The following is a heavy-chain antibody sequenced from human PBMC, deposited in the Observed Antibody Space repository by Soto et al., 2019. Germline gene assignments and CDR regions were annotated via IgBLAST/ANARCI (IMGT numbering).Heavy chain of an antibody. V-gene: IGHV5-51*01. D-gene: IGHD3-3*01. CDR2: IYPGDSDT. CDR3: ARSSVYYDFWSGYLGY. CDR1: GYSFTSYW. Sequence: LGESLKISCKGSGYSFTSYWIGWVRQVPGKGLEWMGIIYPGDSDTRYSPSFQGQVTISADKSISTAYLQWSSLKASDTAMYYCARSSVYYDFWSGYLGYWGQGTLVTVSS. J-gene: IGHJ4*02.